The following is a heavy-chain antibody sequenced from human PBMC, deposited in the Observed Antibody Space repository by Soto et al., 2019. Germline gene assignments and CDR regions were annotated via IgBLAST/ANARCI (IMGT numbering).Heavy chain of an antibody. CDR2: IYQSGSA. CDR1: GASIINSSYY. J-gene: IGHJ4*02. Sequence: PSETLSLTCSVSGASIINSSYYWVWLRQTPGKGLKWIASIYQSGSAYCTSSLKSRVTIAIDTSKNRFSLKLTSVTAADTGVYYCSRRGVAAGGPVLDNWGQGTLVTVS. CDR3: SRRGVAAGGPVLDN. V-gene: IGHV4-39*02. D-gene: IGHD3-3*01.